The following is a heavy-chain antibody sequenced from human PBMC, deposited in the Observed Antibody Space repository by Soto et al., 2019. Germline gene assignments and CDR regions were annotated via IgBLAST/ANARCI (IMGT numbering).Heavy chain of an antibody. D-gene: IGHD2-15*01. CDR1: GGSISSGGYY. V-gene: IGHV4-31*03. J-gene: IGHJ5*02. Sequence: TLSLTCTVPGGSISSGGYYWSCIRQHPGKGLEWIGYIYYSGSTYYNPSLKSRVTISVDTSKNQFSLKLSSVTAADPAVYYCAREPPGYCSGGSCYYFDPWGQGTLVNVSS. CDR3: AREPPGYCSGGSCYYFDP. CDR2: IYYSGST.